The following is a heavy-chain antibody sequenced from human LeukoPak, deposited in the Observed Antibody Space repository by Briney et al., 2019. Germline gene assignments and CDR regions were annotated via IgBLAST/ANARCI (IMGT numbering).Heavy chain of an antibody. CDR1: GYNFISYY. D-gene: IGHD2-8*01. Sequence: ASVTVSYKPSGYNFISYYMHWVRQAPGQGLEWMGMINPSGGSTSYAQKFQDRVTMTRDTSTSTVYVELSSLKSEDTAVYYCAREDVVLVDAVRYYYYGMDVWGQGTTVTVSS. J-gene: IGHJ6*02. CDR3: AREDVVLVDAVRYYYYGMDV. CDR2: INPSGGST. V-gene: IGHV1-46*01.